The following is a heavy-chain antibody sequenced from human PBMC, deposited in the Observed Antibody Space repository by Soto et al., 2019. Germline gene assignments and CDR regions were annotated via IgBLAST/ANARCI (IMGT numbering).Heavy chain of an antibody. Sequence: QVHLVESGGGVVQPGRSLRLSCEASAFASGLPFRRIAMHWVRQAPGKGLEWVAVISFDGSNQYYADSVQGRFIISRDNAKNTLYLQMNSLRDEDTAMYYCARDPFDYFGSRTYGMDVWGQWTTVTVSS. J-gene: IGHJ6*02. V-gene: IGHV3-30-3*01. D-gene: IGHD3-10*01. CDR1: AFASGLPFRRIA. CDR3: ARDPFDYFGSRTYGMDV. CDR2: ISFDGSNQ.